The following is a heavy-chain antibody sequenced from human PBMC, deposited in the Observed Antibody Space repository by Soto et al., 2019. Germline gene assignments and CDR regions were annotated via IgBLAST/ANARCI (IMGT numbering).Heavy chain of an antibody. J-gene: IGHJ5*02. Sequence: SETLSLTCTVSGGSISSYYWTWIRQPPGKGLEWIGNIHYTGSTNYNPSLKSRVTISLGTSKSQFSLKLSSVTAADTAVYYCARDLSISSTDGPLDPWGHGTLVTVSS. V-gene: IGHV4-59*01. CDR2: IHYTGST. CDR3: ARDLSISSTDGPLDP. CDR1: GGSISSYY. D-gene: IGHD6-6*01.